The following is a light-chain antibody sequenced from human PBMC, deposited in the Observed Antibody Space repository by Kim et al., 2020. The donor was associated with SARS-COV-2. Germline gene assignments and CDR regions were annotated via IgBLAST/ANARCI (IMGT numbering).Light chain of an antibody. CDR3: QTWGTGPWV. J-gene: IGLJ3*02. V-gene: IGLV4-69*01. Sequence: QLVLTQSPSASASLGASVKLTCTLSSGHSSNAIAWHQQQPEKGPRCLMRLKSDGSHNKGDGIPDRFSGSSSGAERYLTISSLQSEDEADYYCQTWGTGPWVFGGGTQLTVL. CDR2: LKSDGSH. CDR1: SGHSSNA.